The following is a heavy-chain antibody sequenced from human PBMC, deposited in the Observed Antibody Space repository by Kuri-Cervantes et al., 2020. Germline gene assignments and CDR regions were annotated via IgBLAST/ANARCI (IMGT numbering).Heavy chain of an antibody. CDR1: GGSISSYY. Sequence: SETLSLTCTVSGGSISSYYWSWIRQPPGKGLEWIGYIYYSGSTNYNPSLKSRVTISVDTSKNQFSLQLNSVTPEDTAVYYCARLHVVGPFYYYYGMDVWGQGTTVTVSS. CDR3: ARLHVVGPFYYYYGMDV. J-gene: IGHJ6*02. V-gene: IGHV4-59*12. CDR2: IYYSGST. D-gene: IGHD1-26*01.